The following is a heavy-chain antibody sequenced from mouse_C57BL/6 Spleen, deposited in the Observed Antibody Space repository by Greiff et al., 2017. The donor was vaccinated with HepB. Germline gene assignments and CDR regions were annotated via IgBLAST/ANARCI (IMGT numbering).Heavy chain of an antibody. CDR2: ISSGSSTI. CDR1: GFTFSDYG. D-gene: IGHD2-2*01. Sequence: EVMLVESGGGLVKPGGSLKLSCAASGFTFSDYGMHWVRQAPEKGLEWVAYISSGSSTIYYADTVKGRFTISRDNAKNTLFLQMTSLRSEDTAMYYWARGGYGYDAGYAMDYWGQGTSVTVSS. J-gene: IGHJ4*01. V-gene: IGHV5-17*01. CDR3: ARGGYGYDAGYAMDY.